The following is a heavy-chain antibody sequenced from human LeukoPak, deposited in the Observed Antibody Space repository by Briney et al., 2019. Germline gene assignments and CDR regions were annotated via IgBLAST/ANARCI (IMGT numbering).Heavy chain of an antibody. CDR1: GYTFTSYG. D-gene: IGHD3-10*01. CDR3: ARDLHRVVVRGVPHYYYYMDV. Sequence: ASVKVSCKASGYTFTSYGTSWVRHAPGQGLEWMGWISTYNGNTNYAQKLQGRVTMTTDTSTSTAYMDLRSLRSDDTAVYYCARDLHRVVVRGVPHYYYYMDVWGKGTTVTISS. V-gene: IGHV1-18*01. J-gene: IGHJ6*03. CDR2: ISTYNGNT.